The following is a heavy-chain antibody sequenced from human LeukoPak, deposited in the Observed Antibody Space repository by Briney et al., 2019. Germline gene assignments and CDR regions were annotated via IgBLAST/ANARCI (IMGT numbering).Heavy chain of an antibody. CDR3: AKAEVRIVGVLE. Sequence: SGGSLRLSCAASGFTFSSYAMSWVRQAPGKGLEWVSAISGSGGSTYYADSVKGRFTVSRDKSKSALYLQMNSLRADYTAVYYCAKAEVRIVGVLEWGQGTLVTVSS. CDR2: ISGSGGST. CDR1: GFTFSSYA. V-gene: IGHV3-23*01. D-gene: IGHD1-26*01. J-gene: IGHJ4*02.